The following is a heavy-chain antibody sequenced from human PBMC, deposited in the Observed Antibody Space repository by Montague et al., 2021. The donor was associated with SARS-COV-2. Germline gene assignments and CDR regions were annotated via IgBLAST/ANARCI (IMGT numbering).Heavy chain of an antibody. Sequence: SETLSLTCTVSGGSTSSSSYYWGWIRQPPGKGLEWIGSIYYSGSTSYNPSLKSRVTISGDTSKNQFSLKLSSVTAADTAVYYCARVISRQNNIVVVGLYYFDYWGQGTLVTVSS. CDR3: ARVISRQNNIVVVGLYYFDY. CDR2: IYYSGST. D-gene: IGHD2-15*01. V-gene: IGHV4-39*07. J-gene: IGHJ4*02. CDR1: GGSTSSSSYY.